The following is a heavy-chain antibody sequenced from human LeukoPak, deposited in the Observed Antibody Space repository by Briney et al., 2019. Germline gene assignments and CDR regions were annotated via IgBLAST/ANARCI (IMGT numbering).Heavy chain of an antibody. CDR1: GFSFSDYW. J-gene: IGHJ4*01. CDR3: AGDYISGRLF. CDR2: ITSDGSTT. Sequence: PAGGSLRLSCVGSGFSFSDYWMHWVRQTPGKGLMWVSRITSDGSTTWYADSVKGRFTVSRDNAKNTLFLEMNSLRDEDTAVYYCAGDYISGRLFWGQGTLVTVSS. V-gene: IGHV3-74*01. D-gene: IGHD3-10*01.